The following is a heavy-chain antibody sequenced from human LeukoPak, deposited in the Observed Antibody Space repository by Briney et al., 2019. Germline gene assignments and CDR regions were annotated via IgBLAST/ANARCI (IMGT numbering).Heavy chain of an antibody. J-gene: IGHJ4*02. D-gene: IGHD4/OR15-4a*01. CDR1: GFTFTSYG. Sequence: VASVKVSCKASGFTFTSYGISWVRQAPGQGLEWMGWSSGYNGNTKYAQKLQGRVTMTTDTSTSTAYMELRSLRSDDTAVYYCARVSGLWSPFDYSGQGTLVTVSS. CDR2: SSGYNGNT. CDR3: ARVSGLWSPFDY. V-gene: IGHV1-18*01.